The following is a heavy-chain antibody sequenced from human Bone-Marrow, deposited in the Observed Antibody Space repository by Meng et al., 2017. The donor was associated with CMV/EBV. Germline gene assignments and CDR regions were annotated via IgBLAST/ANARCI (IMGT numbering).Heavy chain of an antibody. V-gene: IGHV4-4*02. CDR2: TYHTGTT. Sequence: SETLSLTCAVSGGSVSGRNWWSWVRQSPGKGLEWIGETYHTGTTNYKPSLKSRVTISLDKSKNHLSLKLSSVTAADTAVYYCARTLEGSWGGMDVWGQGTTVTFSS. CDR3: ARTLEGSWGGMDV. CDR1: GGSVSGRNW. J-gene: IGHJ6*02. D-gene: IGHD6-13*01.